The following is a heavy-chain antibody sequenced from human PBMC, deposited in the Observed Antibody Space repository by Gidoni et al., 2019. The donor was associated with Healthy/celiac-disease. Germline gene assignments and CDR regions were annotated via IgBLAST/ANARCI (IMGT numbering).Heavy chain of an antibody. Sequence: EVQLVESGGVVVQPGGSLRLSCAASGFTFDDYTMHWVRQAPGKGLEWVSLISWDGGSTYYADSVKGRFTISRDNSKNSLYLQMNSLRTEDTALYYCAREGGTTVVSSPFDYWGQGTLVTVSS. CDR3: AREGGTTVVSSPFDY. CDR1: GFTFDDYT. CDR2: ISWDGGST. J-gene: IGHJ4*02. V-gene: IGHV3-43*01. D-gene: IGHD4-17*01.